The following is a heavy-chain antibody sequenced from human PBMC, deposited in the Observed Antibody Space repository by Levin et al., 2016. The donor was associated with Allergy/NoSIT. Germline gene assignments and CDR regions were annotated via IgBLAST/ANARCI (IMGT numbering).Heavy chain of an antibody. D-gene: IGHD3-22*01. J-gene: IGHJ4*02. CDR1: GFALGSSD. V-gene: IGHV3-23*01. CDR2: IYGSGSKT. CDR3: VKIAAMIEVHISDYIDY. Sequence: GESLKISCAVSGFALGSSDMGWVRQAPGKGLEWVSSIYGSGSKTYYADSVKGRFTISRDTSKDTLYLEMNSLRADDAALYFCVKIAAMIEVHISDYIDYWGQGTLVTVSS.